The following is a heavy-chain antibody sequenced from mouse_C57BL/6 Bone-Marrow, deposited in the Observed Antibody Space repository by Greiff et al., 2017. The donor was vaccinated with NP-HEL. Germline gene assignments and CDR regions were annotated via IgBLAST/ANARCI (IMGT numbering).Heavy chain of an antibody. V-gene: IGHV2-2*01. Sequence: VQLQESGPGLVQPSQSLSITCTVSGFSLTSYGVHWVRQSPGKGLEWLGVIWSGGSTDYNAAFISRLSISKDNSKSQVFFKMNSLQADDTAIYYCARNGCYGSSPHYAMDYWGQGTSVTVSS. J-gene: IGHJ4*01. CDR1: GFSLTSYG. CDR2: IWSGGST. CDR3: ARNGCYGSSPHYAMDY. D-gene: IGHD1-1*01.